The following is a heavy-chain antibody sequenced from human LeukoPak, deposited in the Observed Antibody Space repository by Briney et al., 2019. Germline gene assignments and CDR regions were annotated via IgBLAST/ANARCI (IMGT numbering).Heavy chain of an antibody. D-gene: IGHD4-17*01. CDR3: AKSSTETLYFFYYMDV. CDR1: GFTFNTYA. CDR2: IRVSDYQT. Sequence: GGSLRLSCVASGFTFNTYAMTWVRQAPGKGLEWIAAIRVSDYQTYYADSVKGRFTISRDNSKNTLYLLMNTLRAEDTAVYYCAKSSTETLYFFYYMDVWGKGATVTVSS. V-gene: IGHV3-23*01. J-gene: IGHJ6*03.